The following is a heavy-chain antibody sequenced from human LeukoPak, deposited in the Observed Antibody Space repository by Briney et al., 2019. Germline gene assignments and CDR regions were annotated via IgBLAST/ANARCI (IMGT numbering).Heavy chain of an antibody. V-gene: IGHV4-34*01. CDR1: GGSFSGYY. J-gene: IGHJ6*03. Sequence: SETLSLTCAVYGGSFSGYYWSWIRQPPGKGLEWIGEINHSGSTNYNPSLKSRVTISVDTSKNQFSLKLSSVTAADTAVYYCAREIEGIAAGNYYYYYMDVWGKGTTVTVSS. CDR3: AREIEGIAAGNYYYYYMDV. D-gene: IGHD6-13*01. CDR2: INHSGST.